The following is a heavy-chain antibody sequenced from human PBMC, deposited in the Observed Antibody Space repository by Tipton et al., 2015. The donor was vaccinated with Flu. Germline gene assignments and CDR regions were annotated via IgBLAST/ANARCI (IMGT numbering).Heavy chain of an antibody. D-gene: IGHD3-22*01. CDR1: GYSFTNYG. J-gene: IGHJ3*02. Sequence: QSEAEVKKPGASVKVSCKTSGYSFTNYGISWVRQAPGQGLEWLGWISPYDGNTNYAQNLLGRVTVATDTSTSTAYMELKSLISDDTAVYFCARGWLEDAFDIWGQGTMVTVSS. CDR3: ARGWLEDAFDI. V-gene: IGHV1-18*04. CDR2: ISPYDGNT.